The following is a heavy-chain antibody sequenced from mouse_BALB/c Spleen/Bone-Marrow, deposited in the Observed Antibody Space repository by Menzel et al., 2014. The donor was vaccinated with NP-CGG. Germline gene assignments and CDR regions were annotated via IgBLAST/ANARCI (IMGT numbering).Heavy chain of an antibody. CDR2: ISSGSSTI. CDR1: GFTFSSFG. D-gene: IGHD1-1*02. J-gene: IGHJ2*01. Sequence: EVKLVESGGGLVQPGGSRKLSYAASGFTFSSFGMHWVRQAPEKGLEWVAYISSGSSTIYYADTVMGRFTISRDNPKNTLFLQMTSLRSEDTAMYYCARSGGSSGYFDYWGQGTTLTVSS. V-gene: IGHV5-17*02. CDR3: ARSGGSSGYFDY.